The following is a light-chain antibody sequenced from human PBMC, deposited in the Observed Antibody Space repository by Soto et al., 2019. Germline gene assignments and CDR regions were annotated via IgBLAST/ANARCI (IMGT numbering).Light chain of an antibody. V-gene: IGLV2-11*01. CDR3: CSYAGSYTWV. Sequence: QSALTQPRSVSGSPGQSVTNSCTGTSNDVGGYNYVSWYQHHPGKAPKLMIYDVNKRPSGVPDRFSGSKSGNTASLTISGLQADAEADYYCCSYAGSYTWVFGGGTKLTVL. CDR2: DVN. J-gene: IGLJ3*02. CDR1: SNDVGGYNY.